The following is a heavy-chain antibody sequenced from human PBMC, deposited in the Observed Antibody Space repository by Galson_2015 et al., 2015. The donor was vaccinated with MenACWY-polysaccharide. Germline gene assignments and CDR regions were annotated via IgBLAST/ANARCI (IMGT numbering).Heavy chain of an antibody. CDR3: ARDRGVRGFLPYHYYYYGMDV. CDR1: GFTLSSYW. J-gene: IGHJ6*02. V-gene: IGHV3-74*01. CDR2: INSDGSST. D-gene: IGHD3-10*01. Sequence: SLRLSCAGSGFTLSSYWMHWVRQAPGKGLVWVSRINSDGSSTSYADSVKGRFTISRDNAKNTLYLQMNSLRAEDTAVYYCARDRGVRGFLPYHYYYYGMDVWGQGTTVTVSS.